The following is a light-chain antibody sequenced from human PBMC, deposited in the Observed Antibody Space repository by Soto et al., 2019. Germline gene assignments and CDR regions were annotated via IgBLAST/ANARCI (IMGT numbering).Light chain of an antibody. J-gene: IGKJ4*01. Sequence: EIVLTQSPATLSLSPGERATLSCRASQSVSTYVTWYQQKPGQAPRLLIYDASNRATGIPARFSGSGSGTDFTLTISSLQPEDFATYYCQQLNSYPLTFGGGTKVDIK. CDR1: QSVSTY. CDR3: QQLNSYPLT. CDR2: DAS. V-gene: IGKV3-11*01.